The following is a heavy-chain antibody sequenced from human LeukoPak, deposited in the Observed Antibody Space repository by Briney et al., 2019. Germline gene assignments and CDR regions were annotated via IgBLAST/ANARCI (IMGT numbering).Heavy chain of an antibody. CDR3: TRGDGDYYDSSGYPTSESDPLSF. D-gene: IGHD3-22*01. V-gene: IGHV3-49*03. CDR1: GFIFGDYA. Sequence: GGSLRLSCTASGFIFGDYAMSWFRQAAGKGLEGVGFIRSKAYGGTTEYAASVKGRFTISRDDSKSIAYLQMNSMKTEDTAVYYCTRGDGDYYDSSGYPTSESDPLSFWGQGTMVTVSS. CDR2: IRSKAYGGTT. J-gene: IGHJ3*01.